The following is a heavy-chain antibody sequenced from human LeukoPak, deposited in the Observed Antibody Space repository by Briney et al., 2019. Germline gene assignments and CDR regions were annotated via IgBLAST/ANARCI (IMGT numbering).Heavy chain of an antibody. V-gene: IGHV4-34*01. CDR3: ARHPLQYSSGWIL. Sequence: PSETLSLTCAVYGGSFSGYYWSWIRHPPRKGLERIGEINHSGSTNYNPSLKRRVTISVDTSKNQFSLKLSSVTAADTAVYYCARHPLQYSSGWILWGQGTLVTVSS. CDR1: GGSFSGYY. CDR2: INHSGST. D-gene: IGHD6-19*01. J-gene: IGHJ4*02.